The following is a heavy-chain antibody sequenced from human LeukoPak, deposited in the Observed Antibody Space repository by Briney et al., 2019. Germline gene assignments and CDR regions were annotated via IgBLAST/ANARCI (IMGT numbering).Heavy chain of an antibody. CDR3: ARDSYDFWSGSPIGY. J-gene: IGHJ4*02. CDR2: ISSSGSTI. V-gene: IGHV3-48*04. D-gene: IGHD3-3*01. CDR1: GFTFSSYG. Sequence: GGSLRLSCAASGFTFSSYGMYWVRQAPGKGLEWVSYISSSGSTIYYADSVKGRFTISRDNAKNSLYLQMNSLRAEDTAVYYCARDSYDFWSGSPIGYWGQGTLVTVSS.